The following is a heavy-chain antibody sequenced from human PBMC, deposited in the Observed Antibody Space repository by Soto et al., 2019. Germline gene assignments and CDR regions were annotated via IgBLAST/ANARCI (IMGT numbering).Heavy chain of an antibody. D-gene: IGHD2-2*01. V-gene: IGHV3-23*01. CDR1: GFTFSSYA. J-gene: IGHJ5*02. CDR2: ISGSGGST. Sequence: GGSLRLSCAASGFTFSSYAMSWVRQAPGKGLEWVSAISGSGGSTYYADSVKGRFTISRDNSKNTLYLQMNSLRAEDTAVYYCAKDPQIYQLPSYNWFDPWGQGTLVTVSS. CDR3: AKDPQIYQLPSYNWFDP.